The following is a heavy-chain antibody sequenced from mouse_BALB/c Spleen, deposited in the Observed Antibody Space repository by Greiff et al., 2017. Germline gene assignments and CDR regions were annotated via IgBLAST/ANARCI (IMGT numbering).Heavy chain of an antibody. CDR3: ARDLYYGNYVGAMDY. CDR2: IWGDGST. D-gene: IGHD2-1*01. CDR1: GFSLTGYG. Sequence: QVQLKESGPGLVAPSQSLSITCTVSGFSLTGYGVNWVRQPPGKGLEWLGMIWGDGSTDYNSALKSRLSISKDNSKSQVFLKMNSLQTDDTARYYCARDLYYGNYVGAMDYWGQGTSVTVSS. V-gene: IGHV2-6-7*01. J-gene: IGHJ4*01.